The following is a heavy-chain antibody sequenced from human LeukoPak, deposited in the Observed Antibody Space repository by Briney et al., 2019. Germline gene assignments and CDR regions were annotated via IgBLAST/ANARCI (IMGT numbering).Heavy chain of an antibody. CDR3: TRELTAADDAFDI. CDR2: MNPNSGNT. D-gene: IGHD6-13*01. Sequence: ASVKVSCKAFGYTFTSYDINWVRQATGQGLEWMGWMNPNSGNTGYAQKFQGRVTMTRNTSISTAYMELSSLRSEDTAVYYCTRELTAADDAFDIWGQGTMVTVSS. V-gene: IGHV1-8*01. CDR1: GYTFTSYD. J-gene: IGHJ3*02.